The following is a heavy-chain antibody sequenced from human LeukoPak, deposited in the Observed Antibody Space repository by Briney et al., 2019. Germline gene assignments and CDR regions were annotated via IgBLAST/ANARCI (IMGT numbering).Heavy chain of an antibody. J-gene: IGHJ4*02. CDR3: ARSASRYFDWFDY. CDR1: GYSFTNYW. V-gene: IGHV5-51*01. D-gene: IGHD3-9*01. CDR2: IYPGDSDT. Sequence: GESLKISCKGSGYSFTNYWIGWVRQMPGKGLERMGIIYPGDSDTRYIPSLQGQVTISADKSINTAYLQWSSLKASDTAIYYCARSASRYFDWFDYWGQGTLVTVSS.